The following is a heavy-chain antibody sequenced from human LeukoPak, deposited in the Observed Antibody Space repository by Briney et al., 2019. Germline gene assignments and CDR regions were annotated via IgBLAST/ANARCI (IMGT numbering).Heavy chain of an antibody. CDR1: GGSFSGYY. V-gene: IGHV4-34*01. D-gene: IGHD1-1*01. CDR3: ARQFGTTF. CDR2: INHSGST. Sequence: PSETLSLTCAVYGGSFSGYYWSWIRQSPGKGLEWIGEINHSGSTNYNPSLKSRVTLSVDTSKTQFSLKLSSVTAADSAVYYCARQFGTTFWGQGNLVTVSS. J-gene: IGHJ4*02.